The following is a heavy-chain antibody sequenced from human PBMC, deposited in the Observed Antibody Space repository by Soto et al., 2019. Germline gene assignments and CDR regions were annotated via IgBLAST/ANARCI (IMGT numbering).Heavy chain of an antibody. Sequence: QVQLVQSGAEVKKPGSSVKVSCKASGGTFSSYTISWVRQAPGQGLEWMGRIIPIHGIANYAQKFQGRVTITANKSTSTAYMELRRLRSEDTAVYYCARDPSAGGSARYWGQGTLVTVSA. D-gene: IGHD2-15*01. CDR1: GGTFSSYT. J-gene: IGHJ4*02. CDR3: ARDPSAGGSARY. CDR2: IIPIHGIA. V-gene: IGHV1-69*08.